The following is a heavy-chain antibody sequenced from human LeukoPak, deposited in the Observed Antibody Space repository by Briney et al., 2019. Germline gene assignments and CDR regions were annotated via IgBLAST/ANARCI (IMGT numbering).Heavy chain of an antibody. CDR1: GGSISGYY. CDR2: IYYSGST. V-gene: IGHV4-59*08. D-gene: IGHD3-10*01. Sequence: SETLSLTCTVSGGSISGYYWSWIRQPPGKGLEWIGYIYYSGSTYYNPSLKSRVTISVDTSKNQFSLKLSSVTAADTAVYYCARGYYYGSGRSYYFDYWGQGTLVTVSS. CDR3: ARGYYYGSGRSYYFDY. J-gene: IGHJ4*02.